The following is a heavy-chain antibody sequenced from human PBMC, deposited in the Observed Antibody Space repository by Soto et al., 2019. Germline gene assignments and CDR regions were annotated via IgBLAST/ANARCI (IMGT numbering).Heavy chain of an antibody. CDR1: GGSISSYY. Sequence: PSETLSLTCTVSGGSISSYYWSWIRQPPGKGLEWIGYIYYSGSTNYNPSLKSRVTISVDTSKNQFSLKLSSVTAADTAVYYCARAVVLEWLFPPNNWFDPWGQGTLVTVSS. J-gene: IGHJ5*02. CDR2: IYYSGST. D-gene: IGHD3-3*01. V-gene: IGHV4-59*01. CDR3: ARAVVLEWLFPPNNWFDP.